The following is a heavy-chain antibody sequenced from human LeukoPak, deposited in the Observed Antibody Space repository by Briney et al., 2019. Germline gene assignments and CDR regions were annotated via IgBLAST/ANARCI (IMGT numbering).Heavy chain of an antibody. CDR2: INPSGGST. V-gene: IGHV1-46*01. Sequence: ASVKVSCKASGYTFTSYYMHWVRQAPGQGLEWMGIINPSGGSTSYAQKFQGRVTMTRDTSTSTVYMELSSLRSEDTAVYYCAGGHCSSTSCYTAGYYYYYYMDVWGKGTTVTVSS. J-gene: IGHJ6*03. CDR3: AGGHCSSTSCYTAGYYYYYYMDV. CDR1: GYTFTSYY. D-gene: IGHD2-2*02.